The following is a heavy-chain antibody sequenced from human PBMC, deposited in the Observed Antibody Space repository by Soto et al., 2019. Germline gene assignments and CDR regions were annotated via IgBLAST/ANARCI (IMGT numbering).Heavy chain of an antibody. Sequence: LSLTCTVSGGSISSYYWSWIRQPAGKGLEWIGRISTTETTNYNPSLKSRVSMSLDTSKSQVSLKLSSVTAADAAVYYCAGNIAAAGRRYYGMDVWGQGTTVTVSS. V-gene: IGHV4-4*07. D-gene: IGHD6-13*01. CDR2: ISTTETT. CDR3: AGNIAAAGRRYYGMDV. CDR1: GGSISSYY. J-gene: IGHJ6*02.